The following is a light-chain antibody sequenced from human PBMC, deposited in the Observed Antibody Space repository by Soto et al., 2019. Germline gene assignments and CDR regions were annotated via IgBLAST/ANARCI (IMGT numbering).Light chain of an antibody. J-gene: IGKJ1*01. Sequence: EVVMTQYPATLSVSPGERATLSCRASQSVNSNLAWYQQKPGQAPRLLIHGASTRATGIPARFSGSGSGTEFTLTISSLQSEDFAVYYCQQYFKWPLTFGQGTKVEIK. CDR3: QQYFKWPLT. V-gene: IGKV3-15*01. CDR2: GAS. CDR1: QSVNSN.